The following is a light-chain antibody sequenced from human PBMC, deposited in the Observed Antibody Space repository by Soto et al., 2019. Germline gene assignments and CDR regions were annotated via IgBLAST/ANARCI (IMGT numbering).Light chain of an antibody. CDR2: WAS. J-gene: IGKJ4*01. V-gene: IGKV4-1*01. Sequence: DIVMTQSPDSLAVSLGERATINCKSSQTVLLSSKNKNFLAWYQQKPGQPPKLLIYWASTRESGVPDRFSGSGSGTDFTLTIRSLQAEDVAVYYCQQYYSPPLTFGGGTKVEIK. CDR3: QQYYSPPLT. CDR1: QTVLLSSKNKNF.